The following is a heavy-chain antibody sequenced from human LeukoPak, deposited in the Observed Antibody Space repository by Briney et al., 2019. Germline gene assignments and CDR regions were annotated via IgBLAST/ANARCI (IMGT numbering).Heavy chain of an antibody. CDR2: ISWNSGSI. CDR1: GFTFDDYA. D-gene: IGHD1-14*01. J-gene: IGHJ3*02. Sequence: GGSLTLSCAASGFTFDDYARHLVRQAPGKGLEWVSGISWNSGSIGYTDSVNGRFTISRDNAKNSLYLQMNSLRAEDMALYYCAKDISNQGQDAFDIWGQGTMVTVSS. V-gene: IGHV3-9*03. CDR3: AKDISNQGQDAFDI.